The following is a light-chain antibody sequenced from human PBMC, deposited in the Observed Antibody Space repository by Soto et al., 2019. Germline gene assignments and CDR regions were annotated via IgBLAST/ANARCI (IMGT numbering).Light chain of an antibody. CDR2: EVN. V-gene: IGLV2-8*01. J-gene: IGLJ3*02. CDR1: SSDVGGYNY. Sequence: QSGLTQPPSASGSPGQSVTISCTGTSSDVGGYNYVSWYQKHPDKAPKRMIYEVNKRPSGVPDRFSGSKSGNTASLTVSGLQAEDEAAYYCSSYAGNNNVVFGGGTKVTVL. CDR3: SSYAGNNNVV.